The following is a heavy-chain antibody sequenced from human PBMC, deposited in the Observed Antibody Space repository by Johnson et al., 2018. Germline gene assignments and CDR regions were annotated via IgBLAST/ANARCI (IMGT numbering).Heavy chain of an antibody. J-gene: IGHJ3*02. D-gene: IGHD2-21*01. CDR2: IIPIFGTA. Sequence: VQLVESGAEVKKPGSSVKVSCKASGGTFSSYAISWVRQAPGQGLEWMGGIIPIFGTANYAQKFQGRVTITADESPSTVYMELSRLRSEDTAVYYCARSLVVVGSYGAFDIWGQGTMVTVSS. V-gene: IGHV1-69*01. CDR3: ARSLVVVGSYGAFDI. CDR1: GGTFSSYA.